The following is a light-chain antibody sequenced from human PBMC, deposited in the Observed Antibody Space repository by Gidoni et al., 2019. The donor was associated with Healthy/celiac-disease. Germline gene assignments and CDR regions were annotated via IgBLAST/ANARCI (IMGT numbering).Light chain of an antibody. Sequence: SYVLTQPPSVSVAPGQTARITCGGNNLGRKSVHWYQQNPGQAPVLVVYDDSDRPSGIPERFSGSNSGNTATLTSSRVEAGDEADYYCQVWDSSSDHYVFGTGTKVTVL. J-gene: IGLJ1*01. V-gene: IGLV3-21*02. CDR3: QVWDSSSDHYV. CDR1: NLGRKS. CDR2: DDS.